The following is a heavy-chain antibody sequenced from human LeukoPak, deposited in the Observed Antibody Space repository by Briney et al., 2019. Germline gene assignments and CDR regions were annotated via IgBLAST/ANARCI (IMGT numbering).Heavy chain of an antibody. J-gene: IGHJ6*03. Sequence: SETLSLTCAVCGGSFSGYYWSWIRPSPGKGLEWIGEINHSGSTNYNQSLKSRVTISVDTSKNQFSLKVTSVTAADTAVYYCATSLTTVTNYYYYMDVWGKGTTVTISS. CDR2: INHSGST. CDR3: ATSLTTVTNYYYYMDV. V-gene: IGHV4-34*01. D-gene: IGHD4-11*01. CDR1: GGSFSGYY.